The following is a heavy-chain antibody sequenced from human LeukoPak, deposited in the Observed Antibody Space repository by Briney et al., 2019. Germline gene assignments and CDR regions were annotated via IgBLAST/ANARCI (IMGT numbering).Heavy chain of an antibody. V-gene: IGHV3-23*01. CDR1: GFTFSSYA. CDR2: ISGSGGST. D-gene: IGHD3-10*01. J-gene: IGHJ6*04. Sequence: GGSLRLSCAASGFTFSSYAMSWVRQAPGKGLEWVSAISGSGGSTYYADSVKGRFTISRDNSKNALYLQMNSLRAEDTAVYYCATDYGSGSYHYYYYGMDVWGKGTTVTVSS. CDR3: ATDYGSGSYHYYYYGMDV.